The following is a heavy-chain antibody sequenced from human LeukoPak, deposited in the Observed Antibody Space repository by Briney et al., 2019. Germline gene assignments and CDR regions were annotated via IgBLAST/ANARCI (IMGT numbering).Heavy chain of an antibody. CDR3: ARTTHGYMDV. V-gene: IGHV4-59*01. J-gene: IGHJ6*03. CDR1: GGSISSYY. D-gene: IGHD1-1*01. CDR2: IYYSGST. Sequence: SETLSLTCTVSGGSISSYYWSWIRQPPGKGLEWIGYIYYSGSTNYKPSLKRRVTISVDTCKNKFDLKLRSVTAEDTAVYYCARTTHGYMDVWGKGTTVTVSS.